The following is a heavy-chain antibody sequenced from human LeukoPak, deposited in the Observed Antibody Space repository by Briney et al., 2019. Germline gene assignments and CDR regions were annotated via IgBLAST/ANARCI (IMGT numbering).Heavy chain of an antibody. Sequence: ASVKVSCKASGGTFSSYAISWVRQAPGQGLEWMGGIIPIFGTANYAQKFQGRVTITRDTSASTAYMELSSLRSEDTAVYYCARDRSGSYYNDYWGQGTLVTVSS. J-gene: IGHJ4*02. V-gene: IGHV1-69*05. D-gene: IGHD1-26*01. CDR1: GGTFSSYA. CDR2: IIPIFGTA. CDR3: ARDRSGSYYNDY.